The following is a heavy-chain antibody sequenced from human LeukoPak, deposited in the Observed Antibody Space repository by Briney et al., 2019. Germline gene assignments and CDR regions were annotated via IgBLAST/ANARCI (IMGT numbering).Heavy chain of an antibody. CDR1: GSSFTSYW. D-gene: IGHD2-2*01. CDR2: IYPGDSDT. CDR3: ARHMGVPAFFYYYYYMDV. V-gene: IGHV5-51*01. J-gene: IGHJ6*03. Sequence: GESLKISCKGSGSSFTSYWIGWVRQLPGKGLEWMGIIYPGDSDTRYSPSFQGQVTISADKSISTAYLQWSSLKASDTAMYYCARHMGVPAFFYYYYYMDVWGKGTTVTVSS.